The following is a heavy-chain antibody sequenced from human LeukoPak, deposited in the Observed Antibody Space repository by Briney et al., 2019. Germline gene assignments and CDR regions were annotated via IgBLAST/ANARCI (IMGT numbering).Heavy chain of an antibody. J-gene: IGHJ4*02. Sequence: ASVKVSCKASRYTFTSYGISWVRQAPGQGREWMGWISAYNGNTNYAQKLQGRVTMTTDTSTSTAYMELRSLRSDDTAVYYCARELYSSGWYHFDYWGQGTLVTVSS. CDR3: ARELYSSGWYHFDY. CDR1: RYTFTSYG. V-gene: IGHV1-18*04. D-gene: IGHD6-19*01. CDR2: ISAYNGNT.